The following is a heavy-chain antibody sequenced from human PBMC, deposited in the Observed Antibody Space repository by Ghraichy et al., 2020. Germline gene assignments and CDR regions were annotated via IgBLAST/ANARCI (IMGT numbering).Heavy chain of an antibody. CDR3: AKDLTSFGVVDY. CDR1: GFTFSSYA. CDR2: ISGSGGST. Sequence: LALTCAASGFTFSSYAMSWVRQAPGKGLEWVSAISGSGGSTYYADSVKGRFTISRDNSKNTLYLQMNSLRAEDTAVYYCAKDLTSFGVVDYWGQGTLVTVSS. J-gene: IGHJ4*02. V-gene: IGHV3-23*01. D-gene: IGHD3-3*01.